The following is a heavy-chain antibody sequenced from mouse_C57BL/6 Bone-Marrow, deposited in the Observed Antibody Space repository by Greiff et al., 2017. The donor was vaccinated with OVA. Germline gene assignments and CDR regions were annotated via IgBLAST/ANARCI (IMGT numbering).Heavy chain of an antibody. V-gene: IGHV1-18*01. CDR1: GYTFTDYN. Sequence: EVQLQQSGPELVKPGASVKIPCKASGYTFTDYNMDWVKQSHGKSLEWIGDINPNNGGTIYNQKFKGKATLTVDKSSSTAYMELRSLTSEDTAVYYCARGPYYGSSYYFDYWGQGTTLTVSS. J-gene: IGHJ2*01. CDR2: INPNNGGT. D-gene: IGHD1-1*01. CDR3: ARGPYYGSSYYFDY.